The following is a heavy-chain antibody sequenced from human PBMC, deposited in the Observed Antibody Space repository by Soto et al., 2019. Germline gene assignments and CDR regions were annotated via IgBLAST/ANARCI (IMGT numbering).Heavy chain of an antibody. J-gene: IGHJ4*02. D-gene: IGHD3-16*01. CDR1: GYTFTIYG. Sequence: ASLKVSCKASGYTFTIYGISWVRQAPGQGLEWMGWMNPNSGNTGYAQKFQGRVTMTRNTSISTAYMELSSLRSEDTAVYYCERDFTGWPPDGVDSWGQGTLVTVSS. CDR2: MNPNSGNT. CDR3: ERDFTGWPPDGVDS. V-gene: IGHV1-8*02.